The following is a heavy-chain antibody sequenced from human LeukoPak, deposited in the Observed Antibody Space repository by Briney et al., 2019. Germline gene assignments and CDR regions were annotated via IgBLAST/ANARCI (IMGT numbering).Heavy chain of an antibody. CDR2: IWYDGSNK. J-gene: IGHJ3*02. Sequence: GRSLRLSCAASGFTFSSYGMHWVRQAPGKGMEWVAVIWYDGSNKYYADSVKGRFTISRDNSKNTLYLQMNSLRAEDTAVYYCARDVAYCGGDCYSGAVFGAFDIWGQGTMVTVSS. D-gene: IGHD2-21*02. CDR3: ARDVAYCGGDCYSGAVFGAFDI. V-gene: IGHV3-33*01. CDR1: GFTFSSYG.